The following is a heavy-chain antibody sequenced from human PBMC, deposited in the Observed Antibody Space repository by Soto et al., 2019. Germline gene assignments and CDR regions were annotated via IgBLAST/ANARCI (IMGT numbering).Heavy chain of an antibody. CDR2: LSGSGGTT. V-gene: IGHV3-23*01. CDR1: GFTFSSYA. D-gene: IGHD3-10*01. Sequence: EVQLLESGGGLVQPGGSLRLSCAASGFTFSSYAMSWVRQTPGKGLEWVSTLSGSGGTTYYADSVKGQFTISRDNSKSTLYLQMNSLKTEDTAVYYCTTSHYYGSGWGQGTLVTVSS. CDR3: TTSHYYGSG. J-gene: IGHJ4*02.